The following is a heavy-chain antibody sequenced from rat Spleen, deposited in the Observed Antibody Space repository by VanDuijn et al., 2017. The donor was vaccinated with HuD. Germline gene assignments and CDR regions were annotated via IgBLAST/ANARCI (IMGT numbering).Heavy chain of an antibody. D-gene: IGHD1-2*01. CDR1: GYTFTSYY. J-gene: IGHJ2*01. V-gene: IGHV1-43*01. Sequence: QVQLQQSGVELAEPGSSVKISCEASGYTFTSYYISWIKQTTGQGLEYIGYINTGSGGSDYNEKFKGKATLTVDKSSSTALMQLSSLTPDDSAVYYCAKNIYYSSYIYYFDYWGQGVMVTVSS. CDR3: AKNIYYSSYIYYFDY. CDR2: INTGSGGS.